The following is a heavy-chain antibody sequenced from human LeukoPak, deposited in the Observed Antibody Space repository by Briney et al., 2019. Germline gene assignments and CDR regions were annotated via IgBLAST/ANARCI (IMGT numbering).Heavy chain of an antibody. CDR3: AKGIVVPAAIGPFYGMDV. J-gene: IGHJ6*02. V-gene: IGHV3-30*18. CDR1: GFTFSSYG. CDR2: ISYDGSNK. Sequence: PGRSLRLSCEASGFTFSSYGMHWVRQAPGKGLEWVAVISYDGSNKYYADCVKGRFTISRDNSKNTLYLQMNSLRAEDTAVYYCAKGIVVPAAIGPFYGMDVWGQGTTVTVSS. D-gene: IGHD2-2*02.